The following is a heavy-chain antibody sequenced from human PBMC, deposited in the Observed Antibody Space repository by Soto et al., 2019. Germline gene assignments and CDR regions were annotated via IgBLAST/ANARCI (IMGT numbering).Heavy chain of an antibody. D-gene: IGHD3-10*01. CDR3: AREYGSGSYRFDY. CDR2: IWYDGSNK. V-gene: IGHV3-33*01. J-gene: IGHJ4*02. CDR1: GFTFSSYG. Sequence: GGSLRLSCAASGFTFSSYGMHWVRQAPGKGLEWVAVIWYDGSNKYYADSVKGRFTISRDNSKNTLYLQMNSLRAEDTAVYYCAREYGSGSYRFDYWGQGTLVTVSS.